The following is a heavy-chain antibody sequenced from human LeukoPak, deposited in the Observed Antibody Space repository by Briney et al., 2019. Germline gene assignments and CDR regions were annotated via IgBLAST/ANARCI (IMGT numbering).Heavy chain of an antibody. CDR2: INPSGGST. D-gene: IGHD2-2*01. CDR3: ATGGYCSSTSCYAGGYYMDV. CDR1: GYTFTSYY. V-gene: IGHV1-46*01. Sequence: ASVKVSCKASGYTFTSYYMHWVRQAPGRGLEWMGIINPSGGSTSYAQKFQGRVTMTRDTSISTAYMELSRLRSDDTAVYYCATGGYCSSTSCYAGGYYMDVWGKGTTVTISS. J-gene: IGHJ6*03.